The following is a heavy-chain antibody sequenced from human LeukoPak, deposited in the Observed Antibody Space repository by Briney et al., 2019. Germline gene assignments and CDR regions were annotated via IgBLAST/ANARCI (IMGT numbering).Heavy chain of an antibody. CDR2: IYYSGST. V-gene: IGHV4-59*01. CDR3: ARLDRSTWS. D-gene: IGHD6-13*01. J-gene: IGHJ4*02. Sequence: SETLSLTCSVTGGSITRYYWHWIRQPPGKGLEWIGYIYYSGSTNYNPSLKSRVTISVDTSKKQFSLKLNSVTAADTAVYYCARLDRSTWSWGQGTLVTVPS. CDR1: GGSITRYY.